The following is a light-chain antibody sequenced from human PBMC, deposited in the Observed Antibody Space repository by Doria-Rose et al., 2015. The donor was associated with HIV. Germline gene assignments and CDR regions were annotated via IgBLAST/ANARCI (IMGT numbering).Light chain of an antibody. J-gene: IGKJ1*01. CDR3: HQYGTSWT. CDR1: QSFSSTY. CDR2: DGS. Sequence: EIVLTQSPGSLSLSPGERATLSCRASQSFSSTYLAWYQQKPGQAPSLFIYDGSTRATGIPDRFRASGSGTDFTLTINILEPEDCALYYCHQYGTSWTFGQGTNVEI. V-gene: IGKV3-20*01.